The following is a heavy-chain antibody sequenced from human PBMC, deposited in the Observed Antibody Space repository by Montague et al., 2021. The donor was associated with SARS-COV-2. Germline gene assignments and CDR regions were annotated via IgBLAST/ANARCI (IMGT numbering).Heavy chain of an antibody. D-gene: IGHD3-10*01. CDR1: GDSISSTVYY. V-gene: IGHV4-39*07. Sequence: SDTLSLTCTVAGDSISSTVYYWGWMRQPPGKRLEWIGTIYHTGITHYNPSLKSRVTLSVDTSKNQLSLNVTSVTAADTAVYFCVRVAWFGELSLADYWGQGTLVAVSS. CDR2: IYHTGIT. CDR3: VRVAWFGELSLADY. J-gene: IGHJ4*02.